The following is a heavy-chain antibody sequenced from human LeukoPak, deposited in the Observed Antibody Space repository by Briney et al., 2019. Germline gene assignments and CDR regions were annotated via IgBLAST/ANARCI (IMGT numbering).Heavy chain of an antibody. Sequence: GGSLRLSCAASGFTFSDYYMSWIRQAPGKGLEWVSYISSSGSNIYYAESVKGRFTISRDNAKNSLYLQMNSLRAEDTAVYYCAREKDGSGSYHYYYYYMDVWGKGTTVTVSS. J-gene: IGHJ6*03. CDR3: AREKDGSGSYHYYYYYMDV. D-gene: IGHD3-10*01. V-gene: IGHV3-11*04. CDR1: GFTFSDYY. CDR2: ISSSGSNI.